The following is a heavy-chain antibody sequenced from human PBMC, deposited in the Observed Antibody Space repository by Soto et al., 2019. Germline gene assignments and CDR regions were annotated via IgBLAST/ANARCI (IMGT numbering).Heavy chain of an antibody. CDR1: GFTFDDYA. CDR2: ISWHGGSI. V-gene: IGHV3-9*01. CDR3: AKEIGPSGFDSASDV. Sequence: EVQLVESGGGLVQPGRSLRLSCAASGFTFDDYAMHWVRQAPGKGLEWVSGISWHGGSIGYADSVRGRFTISRDNAKNSLYLQMNSLRVEYTALYYCAKEIGPSGFDSASDVWGQGTMVTVSP. J-gene: IGHJ3*01. D-gene: IGHD5-12*01.